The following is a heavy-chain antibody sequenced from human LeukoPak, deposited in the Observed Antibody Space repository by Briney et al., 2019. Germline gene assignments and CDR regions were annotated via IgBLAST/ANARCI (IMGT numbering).Heavy chain of an antibody. V-gene: IGHV1-8*01. CDR2: MNPNSGNT. D-gene: IGHD1-26*01. J-gene: IGHJ5*02. CDR1: GYTFTSYD. Sequence: ASVKVSCKASGYTFTSYDIHWVRQATGQGLERMGWMNPNSGNTGYAQKFQGRVNMTRNTSISTAYMELSSLRSEDTAVYYCARILVDWFDPWGQGTLVTVSS. CDR3: ARILVDWFDP.